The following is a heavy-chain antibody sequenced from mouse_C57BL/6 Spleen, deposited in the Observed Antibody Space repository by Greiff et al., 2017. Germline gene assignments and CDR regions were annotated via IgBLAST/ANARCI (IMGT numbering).Heavy chain of an antibody. CDR2: IYPGSGNT. D-gene: IGHD3-3*01. V-gene: IGHV1-76*01. Sequence: QVQLQQSGAELVRPGASVKLSCKASGYTFTDYYINWVKQRPGQGLEWIARIYPGSGNTYYNEKFKGKATLTAEKSSSTAYMQLSSLTSEDSAVYFCARTTGAGYYFDYWGQGTTLTVSS. CDR3: ARTTGAGYYFDY. J-gene: IGHJ2*01. CDR1: GYTFTDYY.